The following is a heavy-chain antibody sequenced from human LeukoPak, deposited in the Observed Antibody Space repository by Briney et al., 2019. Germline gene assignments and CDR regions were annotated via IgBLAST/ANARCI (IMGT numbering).Heavy chain of an antibody. V-gene: IGHV4-31*01. CDR2: ICYSGRT. D-gene: IGHD3-10*01. J-gene: IGHJ5*02. CDR3: ARDSEEHYGSGSYVNGFDP. CDR1: GVSISCGGYY. Sequence: SQTLSLTCTVSGVSISCGGYYWSWIRQHPGKGLEWFGYICYSGRTYYNPSLKSQVTISVDTSKNQCALKLSSVTAADTAVYSCARDSEEHYGSGSYVNGFDPWGQGTLVTVSS.